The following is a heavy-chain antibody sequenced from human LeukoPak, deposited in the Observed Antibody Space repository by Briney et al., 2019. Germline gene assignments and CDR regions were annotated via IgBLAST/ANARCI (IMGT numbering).Heavy chain of an antibody. CDR1: GYTFTSYG. J-gene: IGHJ6*02. Sequence: GASVKVSCKASGYTFTSYGISWVRQAPGQGLEWMGWISAYNGNTNYAQKLQGRVTVTTDTSTSTAYMELRSLRSDDTAVYYCARDKAGGGVVVPAASFQYGMDVWGQGTTVTVSS. D-gene: IGHD2-2*01. V-gene: IGHV1-18*01. CDR3: ARDKAGGGVVVPAASFQYGMDV. CDR2: ISAYNGNT.